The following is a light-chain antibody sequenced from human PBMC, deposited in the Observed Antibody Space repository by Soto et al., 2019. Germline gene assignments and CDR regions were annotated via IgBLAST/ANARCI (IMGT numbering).Light chain of an antibody. V-gene: IGLV2-8*01. CDR1: SSDVGGYNY. CDR2: AVS. J-gene: IGLJ1*01. CDR3: TSYAGSNNYV. Sequence: QSVLTQPPSASGSPGQSVTISCTGTSSDVGGYNYVSWYRQHPGKAPKLMIYAVSNRASGVPDRFSGSKSGNTASLTVSGLQTEDEADYYCTSYAGSNNYVFGTGTKVTVL.